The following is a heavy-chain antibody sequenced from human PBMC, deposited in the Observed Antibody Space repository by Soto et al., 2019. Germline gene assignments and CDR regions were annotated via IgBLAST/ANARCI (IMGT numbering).Heavy chain of an antibody. CDR2: IWYDGSNK. D-gene: IGHD3-10*01. J-gene: IGHJ4*02. Sequence: QMQLVESGGGVVQPGRSLRLSCAASGFTFSNYGMHWVRQAPGKGLEWVAIIWYDGSNKYYADSVKGRFTISRDNSKNTVYLQMNSLRAEDTAMYFFAAGEPLNYRGQGTLVTVSS. V-gene: IGHV3-33*01. CDR3: AAGEPLNY. CDR1: GFTFSNYG.